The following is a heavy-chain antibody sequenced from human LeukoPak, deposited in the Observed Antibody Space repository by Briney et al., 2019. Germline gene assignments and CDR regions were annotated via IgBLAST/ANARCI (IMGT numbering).Heavy chain of an antibody. Sequence: SETLSLTCTVSGGSISSYYWSWIRQPPGKGLEWIGYIYYSGSTNYNPSLKSRVTISVDTSKNQFSLKLSSVTAADTAVYYCARGGRVGLRFLGSAFDIWGQGTMVTVSS. CDR2: IYYSGST. CDR1: GGSISSYY. V-gene: IGHV4-59*01. D-gene: IGHD3-3*01. CDR3: ARGGRVGLRFLGSAFDI. J-gene: IGHJ3*02.